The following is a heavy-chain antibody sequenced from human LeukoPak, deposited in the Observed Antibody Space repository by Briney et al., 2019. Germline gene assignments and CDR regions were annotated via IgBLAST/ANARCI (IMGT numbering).Heavy chain of an antibody. Sequence: GALRLSCAASGFTYSSYAMHWVRQAPGKGLEWVAVISYDGSNKYYADSVKGRFTISRDNSKNTLYLQMNSLRAEDTAVYYCARATRPVLRYFDWLSLDYWGQGTLVTVSS. CDR2: ISYDGSNK. CDR3: ARATRPVLRYFDWLSLDY. J-gene: IGHJ4*02. V-gene: IGHV3-30*04. D-gene: IGHD3-9*01. CDR1: GFTYSSYA.